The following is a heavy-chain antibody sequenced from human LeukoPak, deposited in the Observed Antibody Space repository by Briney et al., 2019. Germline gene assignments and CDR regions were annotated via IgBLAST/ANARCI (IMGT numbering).Heavy chain of an antibody. CDR2: IYSGGST. CDR3: ARELYYYDSSGYYYFPSGAFDI. Sequence: GGSLRLSCAASGFTVSSNYMSWVRQAPGKGLEWVSVIYSGGSTYYADSVKGRFTISRDNSKNTLYLQMNSLRAEDTAVYYCARELYYYDSSGYYYFPSGAFDIWGQGTMVTVSS. D-gene: IGHD3-22*01. CDR1: GFTVSSNY. V-gene: IGHV3-53*01. J-gene: IGHJ3*02.